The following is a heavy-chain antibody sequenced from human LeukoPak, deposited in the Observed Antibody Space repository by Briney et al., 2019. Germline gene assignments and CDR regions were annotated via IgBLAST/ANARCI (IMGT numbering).Heavy chain of an antibody. CDR1: GGSFSGYY. J-gene: IGHJ4*02. CDR2: INHSGST. CDR3: ARGWIFGYSYGPYDY. D-gene: IGHD5-18*01. Sequence: SETLSLTCAVYGGSFSGYYWSWIRQPPGKGLEWIGEINHSGSTNYNPSLKSRVTISVDTSKNQFSLKLSPVTAADTAVYYCARGWIFGYSYGPYDYWGQGTLVTVSS. V-gene: IGHV4-34*01.